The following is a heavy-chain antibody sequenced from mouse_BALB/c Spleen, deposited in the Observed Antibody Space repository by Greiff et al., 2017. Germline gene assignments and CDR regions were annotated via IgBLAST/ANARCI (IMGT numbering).Heavy chain of an antibody. D-gene: IGHD1-1*01. Sequence: EVNVVESGGGLVKPGGSLKLSCAASGFAFSSYDMSWVRQTPEKRLEWVAYISSGGGSTYYPDTVKGRFTISRDNAKNTLYLQMSSLKSEDTAMYYCAKHAGSSYVGYFDVWGAGTTVTVSS. J-gene: IGHJ1*01. V-gene: IGHV5-12-1*01. CDR3: AKHAGSSYVGYFDV. CDR1: GFAFSSYD. CDR2: ISSGGGST.